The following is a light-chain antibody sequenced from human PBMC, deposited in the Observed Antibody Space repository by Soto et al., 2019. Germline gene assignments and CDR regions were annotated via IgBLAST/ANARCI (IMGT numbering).Light chain of an antibody. V-gene: IGKV1-5*03. J-gene: IGKJ4*01. CDR1: QTISSR. Sequence: DIQMTQSPSTLSASVGDRVTITCRASQTISSRLAWYQQKPGKAPNLLIYKASSLKSGVPSRFSGSGSGTEFTLTITSLQPDDFATYYCQHYNSYPLTFGGGTKVEI. CDR3: QHYNSYPLT. CDR2: KAS.